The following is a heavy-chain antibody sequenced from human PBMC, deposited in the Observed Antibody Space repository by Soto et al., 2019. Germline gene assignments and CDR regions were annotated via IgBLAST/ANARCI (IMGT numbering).Heavy chain of an antibody. CDR1: GFTFSNAW. Sequence: GGSLRLSCAASGFTFSNAWMSWVRQAPGKGLEWVGRIKSKTDGGTTDYAAPVKGRFTISRDDSKNTLYLQMNSLKTEDTAVYYCTTEKIVVVPVPYGMDVWGQGTTVTVSS. D-gene: IGHD2-2*01. CDR3: TTEKIVVVPVPYGMDV. J-gene: IGHJ6*02. CDR2: IKSKTDGGTT. V-gene: IGHV3-15*01.